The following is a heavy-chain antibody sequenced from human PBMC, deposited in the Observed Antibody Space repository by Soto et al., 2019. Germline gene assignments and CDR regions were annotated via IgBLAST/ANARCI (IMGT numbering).Heavy chain of an antibody. V-gene: IGHV4-59*02. D-gene: IGHD3-22*01. Sequence: QMQLQASGPGLVKPSETLSLTCNVSGASVSHGYWSWIRQPPGKGLEWIGFMYFGGSFNYNPSLRSRATISVETSKNQFPMKLTSVTASDTAVYYCARSYYDSTGFAVDPWGQGTLVTVSS. J-gene: IGHJ5*02. CDR2: MYFGGSF. CDR3: ARSYYDSTGFAVDP. CDR1: GASVSHGY.